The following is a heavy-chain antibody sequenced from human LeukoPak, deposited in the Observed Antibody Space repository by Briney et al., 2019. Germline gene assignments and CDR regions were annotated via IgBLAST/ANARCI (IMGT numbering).Heavy chain of an antibody. Sequence: SETLSLTCTVSGGSISTYYWSWIRQPPGKGLEWIGYIYHSGSTKYNPSLKSRVTISVDTSKNQFSLNLMSVTAADTAVYYCAREREIWASPVYYFHMDVWGKGTTVTISS. J-gene: IGHJ6*03. CDR3: AREREIWASPVYYFHMDV. CDR2: IYHSGST. V-gene: IGHV4-59*12. CDR1: GGSISTYY. D-gene: IGHD3-16*01.